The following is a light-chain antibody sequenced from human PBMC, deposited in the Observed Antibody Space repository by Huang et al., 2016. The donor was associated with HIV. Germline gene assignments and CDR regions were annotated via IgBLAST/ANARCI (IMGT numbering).Light chain of an antibody. CDR2: GAS. V-gene: IGKV1-39*01. CDR1: QTIKKY. CDR3: QQSHSTPQT. Sequence: DIQMTQSPSSLSASVGDRVTITCRASQTIKKYLNWYQQKPGQAPRLLVYGASYLQTEIPSRFSCSGSGTELSLTISSLQPEDFAIYYCQQSHSTPQTFGQGTRLDIK. J-gene: IGKJ5*01.